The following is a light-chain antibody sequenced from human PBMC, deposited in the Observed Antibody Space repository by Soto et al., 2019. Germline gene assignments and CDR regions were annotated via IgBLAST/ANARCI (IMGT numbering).Light chain of an antibody. CDR1: QRVSSY. CDR2: DAS. V-gene: IGKV3-11*01. J-gene: IGKJ2*01. Sequence: EIVLTQSPATLSLSPGERATLSCRASQRVSSYLAWYQQKPGQAPRLLIYDASNRATGIPARFSGRGSGTDFTLTISSLEPEDFAVYYCQQRSNWPRTFGQGTKLEIK. CDR3: QQRSNWPRT.